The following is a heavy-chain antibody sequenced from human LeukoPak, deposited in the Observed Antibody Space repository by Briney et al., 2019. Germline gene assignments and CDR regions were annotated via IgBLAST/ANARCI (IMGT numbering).Heavy chain of an antibody. V-gene: IGHV1-24*01. J-gene: IGHJ4*02. CDR1: GYTLTELS. CDR2: FDPEDGET. Sequence: GASVKVSCKVSGYTLTELSIHWVRQAPGKGREGRGGFDPEDGETIYAQKFQGRVTMTEDTSTDTAYMELSSLRSEDTAVYYCATDPRITMVRGASGNWYFDYWGQGTLVTVSS. CDR3: ATDPRITMVRGASGNWYFDY. D-gene: IGHD3-10*01.